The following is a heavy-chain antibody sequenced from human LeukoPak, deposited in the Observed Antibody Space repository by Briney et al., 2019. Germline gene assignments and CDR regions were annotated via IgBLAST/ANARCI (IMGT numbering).Heavy chain of an antibody. CDR1: GASISSGSYY. Sequence: PSETLSLTCTVSGASISSGSYYWVWIRQPPGKGLEWIGSMYSSGSTYYNPSLKSRVTISVDTSKNQFSLKLSSVTAADTAVYYCARSLGNGLIGYWGQGTLVTVSS. CDR2: MYSSGST. J-gene: IGHJ4*02. D-gene: IGHD2-8*01. V-gene: IGHV4-39*01. CDR3: ARSLGNGLIGY.